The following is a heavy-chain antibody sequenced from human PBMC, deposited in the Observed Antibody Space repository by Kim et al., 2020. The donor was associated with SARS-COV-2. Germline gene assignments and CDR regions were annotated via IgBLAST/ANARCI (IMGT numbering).Heavy chain of an antibody. CDR3: ARGKTRSDY. J-gene: IGHJ4*02. V-gene: IGHV3-33*05. Sequence: GGSLRLSCAAPGFTFSSYGMHWVRQAPGKGLEWVAVISYDGSNKYYADSVKGRFTISRDNSKNTLYLQMNSLRAEDPAVYYCARGKTRSDYWGQGTLVTVSS. CDR1: GFTFSSYG. CDR2: ISYDGSNK.